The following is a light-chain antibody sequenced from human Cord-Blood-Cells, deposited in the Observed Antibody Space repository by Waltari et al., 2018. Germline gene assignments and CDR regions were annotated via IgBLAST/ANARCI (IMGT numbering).Light chain of an antibody. CDR3: CSYAGSYTWV. CDR1: SVDVGGYNY. CDR2: DVS. J-gene: IGLJ3*02. V-gene: IGLV2-11*01. Sequence: QSALTQPRPVPGPLGQSVPTPSTGPSVDVGGYNYVPWYQQHPGKAPKLMIYDVSKRPSGVPDRFSGSKSGNTASLTISGLQAEDEADYYCCSYAGSYTWVFGGGTKLTVL.